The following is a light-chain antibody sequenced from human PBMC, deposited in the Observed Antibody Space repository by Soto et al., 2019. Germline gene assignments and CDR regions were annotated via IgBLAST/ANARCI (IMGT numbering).Light chain of an antibody. CDR3: QQRSNWPT. V-gene: IGKV3D-20*02. CDR1: QSVSNNY. J-gene: IGKJ5*01. CDR2: AAS. Sequence: VLTQSAGTMSLSPGERATLSCRASQSVSNNYLAWYQQTPGQAPRLLIYAASNRASGLPDIFSGGGARTFFPLTISSQEPEYFAVYYHQQRSNWPTFGQGTRVEIK.